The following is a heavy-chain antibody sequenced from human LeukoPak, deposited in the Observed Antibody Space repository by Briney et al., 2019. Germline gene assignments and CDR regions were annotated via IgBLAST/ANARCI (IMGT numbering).Heavy chain of an antibody. V-gene: IGHV3-30-3*01. D-gene: IGHD4-17*01. CDR3: ARTDDYGDYGGSYYFDY. Sequence: PGGSLRLSCAASGFTFSSYAMHWVRQAPGKGLEWVAVISYDGSNKYYADSVKGRFTISRDNSKNTLYLQMNSLRAEDTAVYYCARTDDYGDYGGSYYFDYWGQGTLVTVSS. CDR2: ISYDGSNK. J-gene: IGHJ4*02. CDR1: GFTFSSYA.